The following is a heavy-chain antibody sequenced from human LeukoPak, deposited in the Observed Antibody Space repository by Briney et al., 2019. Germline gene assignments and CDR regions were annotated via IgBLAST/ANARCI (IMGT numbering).Heavy chain of an antibody. Sequence: GGSLRLSCAASGFTFGTYAMSWVRQAPGKGLEWVSGISGSGDSTYYADSVKGRFTISRDNSKNTLYLQMNSLRAEDTAVYYCAGNYYDSSGLAYWGQGTLVTVSS. CDR2: ISGSGDST. CDR1: GFTFGTYA. J-gene: IGHJ4*02. CDR3: AGNYYDSSGLAY. V-gene: IGHV3-23*01. D-gene: IGHD3-22*01.